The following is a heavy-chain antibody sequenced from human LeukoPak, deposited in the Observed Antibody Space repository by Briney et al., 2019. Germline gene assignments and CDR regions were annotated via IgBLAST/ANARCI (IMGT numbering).Heavy chain of an antibody. J-gene: IGHJ4*02. V-gene: IGHV3-21*06. CDR3: AREAVGFDY. CDR2: ISSSSNYI. D-gene: IGHD2-15*01. Sequence: GGSLRLSCAASGFIFNSYTMNWVRQAPGKGLEWVSSISSSSNYICYADSVKGRFTISRDNAKNSLFLQMNSLRAEDTAVYYCAREAVGFDYWGQGTLVTVSS. CDR1: GFIFNSYT.